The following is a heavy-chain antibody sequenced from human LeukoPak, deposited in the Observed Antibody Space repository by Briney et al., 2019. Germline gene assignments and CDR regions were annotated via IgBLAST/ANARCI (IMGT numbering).Heavy chain of an antibody. CDR3: ARRRYRSGWFDY. V-gene: IGHV4-59*12. D-gene: IGHD6-19*01. Sequence: SEALSLTCAVSGGSISGYYWCCIRPPPGKRLGWVWYIYYSGSTNYNPSLKSRVTISVDTSKNQSSLKVSSVTAADTAVYYCARRRYRSGWFDYWGQGTLVTVPS. J-gene: IGHJ4*02. CDR2: IYYSGST. CDR1: GGSISGYY.